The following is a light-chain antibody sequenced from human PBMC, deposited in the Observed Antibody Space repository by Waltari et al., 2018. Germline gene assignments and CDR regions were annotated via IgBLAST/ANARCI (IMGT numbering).Light chain of an antibody. CDR3: QQYYSTIFT. CDR1: QSVLYRSSNKNF. V-gene: IGKV4-1*01. Sequence: DIVVTQSPDPLSVSLGERATIHCTSSQSVLYRSSNKNFLAWYQQKPGQPPKLLIYWASTRESGVPDRFSGSGSGTDFTLTISSLQAEDVAVYYCQQYYSTIFTFGPGTKVDIK. J-gene: IGKJ3*01. CDR2: WAS.